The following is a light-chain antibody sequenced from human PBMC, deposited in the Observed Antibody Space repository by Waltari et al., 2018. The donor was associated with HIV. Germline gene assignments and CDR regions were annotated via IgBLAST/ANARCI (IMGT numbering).Light chain of an antibody. V-gene: IGLV1-51*02. CDR1: SSTIGNNY. CDR2: END. Sequence: QSVLTQPPSVSAAPGQKVTIPCPGSSSTIGNNYVSSYQQFPGTAPKFLIYENDKRPSGIPDRFSGSKSGTSATLAITGLQTGDEADYYCGTWENSLNTWVFGGGTRLTVL. CDR3: GTWENSLNTWV. J-gene: IGLJ3*02.